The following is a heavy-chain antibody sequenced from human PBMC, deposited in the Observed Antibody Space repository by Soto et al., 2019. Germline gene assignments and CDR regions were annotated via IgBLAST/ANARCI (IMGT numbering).Heavy chain of an antibody. CDR3: ARHAFYGSFDY. D-gene: IGHD3-16*01. J-gene: IGHJ4*02. V-gene: IGHV4-59*08. CDR2: IYYSGST. CDR1: GGSISSYY. Sequence: SETLSLTCTVSGGSISSYYWSWIRQPPGKGLEWIGYIYYSGSTNYNPSLKSRVTISVDTSKNQFSLKLSFVTAADTAVYYCARHAFYGSFDYWGQGTLVTVSS.